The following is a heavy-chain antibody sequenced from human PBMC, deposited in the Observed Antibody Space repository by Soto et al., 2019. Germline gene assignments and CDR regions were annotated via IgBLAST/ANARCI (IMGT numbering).Heavy chain of an antibody. Sequence: QVQLVESGGGVVQPGASLRLSCVGSGFTFRSYVIHWVRQAPGKGLEWVALTSYDGSNKYYDDSVKGRFTISRDNSKNTVDLHMDSLRLEDTALYYCARWGTTGGLDVWGQGTLVSVSS. J-gene: IGHJ4*02. CDR2: TSYDGSNK. V-gene: IGHV3-30*19. CDR1: GFTFRSYV. D-gene: IGHD3-16*01. CDR3: ARWGTTGGLDV.